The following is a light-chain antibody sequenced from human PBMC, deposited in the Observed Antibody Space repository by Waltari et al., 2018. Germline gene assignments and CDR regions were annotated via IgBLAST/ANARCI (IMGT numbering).Light chain of an antibody. CDR3: QVWDSSTDHSWV. Sequence: SYVLTQPPSVSVAPGETARITCGGEKLVDKSLPGYQQRPGQAPVLVISYDHDRPSGIPERFSGSKSGNTATLTIIRVEAGDAADYYCQVWDSSTDHSWVFGGGTRLTVL. V-gene: IGLV3-21*04. J-gene: IGLJ3*02. CDR1: KLVDKS. CDR2: YDH.